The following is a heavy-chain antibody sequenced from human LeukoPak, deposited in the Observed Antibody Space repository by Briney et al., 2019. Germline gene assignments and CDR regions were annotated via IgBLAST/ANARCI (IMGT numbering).Heavy chain of an antibody. D-gene: IGHD1-26*01. CDR1: GGSISSSSYY. V-gene: IGHV4-39*07. J-gene: IGHJ4*02. CDR3: ARLPFPYYDYFDY. CDR2: INHSGST. Sequence: SETLSLTCTVPGGSISSSSYYWGWIRQPPGKGLEWIGEINHSGSTNYNPSLKSRVTISVDTSKNQFSLKLSSVTAADTAVYYCARLPFPYYDYFDYWGQGTLVTVSS.